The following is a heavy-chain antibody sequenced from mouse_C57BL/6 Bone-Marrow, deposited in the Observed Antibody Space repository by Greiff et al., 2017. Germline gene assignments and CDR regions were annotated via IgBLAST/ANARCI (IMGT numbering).Heavy chain of an antibody. CDR2: IYPSSGNT. CDR3: ARPITTVVAEH. Sequence: QVQLKESGAELARPGASVKLSCKASGYTFTSYGISWVKQRTGQGLEWIGEIYPSSGNTYYNEKFKGKATLTADKSSSTAYMELRSLTSEDSAVYFCARPITTVVAEHWGQGNTLTVSS. J-gene: IGHJ2*01. V-gene: IGHV1-81*01. D-gene: IGHD1-1*01. CDR1: GYTFTSYG.